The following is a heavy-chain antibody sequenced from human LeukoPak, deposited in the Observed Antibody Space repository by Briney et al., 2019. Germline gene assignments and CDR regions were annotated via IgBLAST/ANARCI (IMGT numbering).Heavy chain of an antibody. Sequence: SETLSLTCTVSGSISSYYWGWIRQPPGKGLEWIGSIYYSGSTYYNPSLKSRVTISVDTSKNQFSLKLSSVTAADTAVYYCARDPPLDLGASFDYWGQGTLVTVSS. J-gene: IGHJ4*02. CDR2: IYYSGST. CDR3: ARDPPLDLGASFDY. CDR1: GSISSYY. V-gene: IGHV4-39*07. D-gene: IGHD1-26*01.